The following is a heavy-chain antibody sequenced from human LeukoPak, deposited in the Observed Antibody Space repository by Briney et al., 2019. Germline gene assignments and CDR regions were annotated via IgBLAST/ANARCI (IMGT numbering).Heavy chain of an antibody. CDR2: ISSSSSTI. CDR3: ARDGYGYNYMDV. Sequence: GSLRLSCAASGFTFSSYSMNWVRQAPGKGLEWVSYISSSSSTIYYADSVKGRFTISRDNAKNSLYLQMNSLRAEDTAVYYCARDGYGYNYMDVWGKGTTVTVSS. J-gene: IGHJ6*03. D-gene: IGHD5-12*01. V-gene: IGHV3-48*01. CDR1: GFTFSSYS.